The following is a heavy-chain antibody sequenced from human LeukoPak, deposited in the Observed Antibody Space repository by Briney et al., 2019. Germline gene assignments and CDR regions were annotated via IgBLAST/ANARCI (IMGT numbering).Heavy chain of an antibody. V-gene: IGHV4-39*07. CDR1: GGSISSGSYY. Sequence: SETLSLTCTVSGGSISSGSYYWSWIRQPPGKGLEWIGEIDHSGSTNYNPSLKSRVTISVDTSKNQFSLKLSSVTAADTAVYYCARPRTGRYSSGWGFDYWGQGTLVTVSS. CDR3: ARPRTGRYSSGWGFDY. D-gene: IGHD6-19*01. CDR2: IDHSGST. J-gene: IGHJ4*02.